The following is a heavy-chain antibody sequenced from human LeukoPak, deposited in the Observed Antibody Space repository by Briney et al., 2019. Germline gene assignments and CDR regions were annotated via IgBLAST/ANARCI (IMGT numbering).Heavy chain of an antibody. V-gene: IGHV3-23*01. CDR3: AKDPSYSSSSGWFDP. CDR1: GFTFSSYE. J-gene: IGHJ5*02. CDR2: ISGSGGST. Sequence: GGSLRLSCAASGFTFSSYEMNWVRRAPGKGLEWVSAISGSGGSTYYADSVKGRFTISRDNSKNTLYLQMNSLRAEDTAVYYCAKDPSYSSSSGWFDPWGQGTLVTVSS. D-gene: IGHD6-6*01.